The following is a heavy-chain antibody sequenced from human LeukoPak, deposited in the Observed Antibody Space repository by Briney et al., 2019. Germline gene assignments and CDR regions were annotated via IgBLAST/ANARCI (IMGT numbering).Heavy chain of an antibody. Sequence: SETLSLTCAVSGGSISSGGFSWSWIPQPPGKGREWVGYIYHSGSTYYNASLKSRVTISVDKSKNQYFLKLSSVTAAAAAVYYCASSLAADYYFDYWGQGTLVTVSS. CDR2: IYHSGST. J-gene: IGHJ4*02. D-gene: IGHD3-3*02. CDR1: GGSISSGGFS. CDR3: ASSLAADYYFDY. V-gene: IGHV4-30-2*01.